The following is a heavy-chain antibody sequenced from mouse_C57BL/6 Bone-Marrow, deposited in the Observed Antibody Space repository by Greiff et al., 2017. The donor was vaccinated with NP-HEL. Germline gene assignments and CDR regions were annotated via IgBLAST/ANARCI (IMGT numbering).Heavy chain of an antibody. J-gene: IGHJ2*01. D-gene: IGHD1-1*01. CDR1: GYTFTSYW. V-gene: IGHV1-61*01. Sequence: VQLQQPGAELVRPGSSVKLSCKASGYTFTSYWMDWVKQRPGQGLEWIGNIYPSDSETHYNQKFKDKATLTVDKSSSTAYMQLSSLTSEDSAVYYCARLFYYGSSYYFDYWGQGTTLTVSS. CDR2: IYPSDSET. CDR3: ARLFYYGSSYYFDY.